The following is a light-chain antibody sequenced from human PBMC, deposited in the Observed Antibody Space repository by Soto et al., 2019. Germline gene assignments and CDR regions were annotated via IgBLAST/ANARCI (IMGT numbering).Light chain of an antibody. CDR2: GAS. CDR1: QSVSSN. V-gene: IGKV3D-15*01. Sequence: EIVMTQSPATLSVSPRERATLSCRASQSVSSNLAWYQQKPGQAHRLLIYGASIRATGIPARFSGSGSGTEFTLTISSLQSEDFAVYYCQQYNNWPWTFGQGTKVEIK. J-gene: IGKJ1*01. CDR3: QQYNNWPWT.